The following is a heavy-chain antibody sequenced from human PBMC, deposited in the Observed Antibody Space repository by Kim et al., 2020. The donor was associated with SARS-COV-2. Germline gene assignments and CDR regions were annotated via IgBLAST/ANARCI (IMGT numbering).Heavy chain of an antibody. CDR3: ARGLYYYDSSGYYGY. V-gene: IGHV3-64*01. CDR2: ISSNGGST. CDR1: GFTFSSYA. J-gene: IGHJ4*02. Sequence: GGSLRLSCAASGFTFSSYAMHWVRQAPGKGLEYVSAISSNGGSTYYANSVKGRFTISRDNSKNTLYLQMGSLRAEDMAVYYCARGLYYYDSSGYYGYWGQGTLVTVSS. D-gene: IGHD3-22*01.